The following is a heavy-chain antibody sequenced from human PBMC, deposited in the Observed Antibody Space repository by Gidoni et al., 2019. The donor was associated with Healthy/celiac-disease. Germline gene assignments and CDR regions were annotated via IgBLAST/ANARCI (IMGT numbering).Heavy chain of an antibody. CDR1: GRSISSSSYY. CDR2: IYYSGST. J-gene: IGHJ6*04. V-gene: IGHV4-39*01. D-gene: IGHD3-22*01. CDR3: ARQGDYDSSGYYIV. Sequence: QLQLQESGPGLAKPSETLSLTCTVSGRSISSSSYYWGWIRQPPGKGLEWIGSIYYSGSTYYNPSLKSRVTISVDTSKNQFSLKLSSVTAADTAVYYCARQGDYDSSGYYIVWGKGTTVTVSS.